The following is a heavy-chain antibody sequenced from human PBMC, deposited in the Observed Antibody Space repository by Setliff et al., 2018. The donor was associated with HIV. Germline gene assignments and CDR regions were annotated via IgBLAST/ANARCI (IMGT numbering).Heavy chain of an antibody. CDR2: ISSSSSTI. D-gene: IGHD3-16*01. J-gene: IGHJ5*02. Sequence: GGSLRLSCAASGFTFSSYSMNWVRQAPGKGLEWVSYISSSSSTIYYADSVKGRFTISRDNAKNSLYLQMNSLRAEDTAVYYCARLGSDPSNWFDPWGQETLVTVSS. CDR3: ARLGSDPSNWFDP. V-gene: IGHV3-48*01. CDR1: GFTFSSYS.